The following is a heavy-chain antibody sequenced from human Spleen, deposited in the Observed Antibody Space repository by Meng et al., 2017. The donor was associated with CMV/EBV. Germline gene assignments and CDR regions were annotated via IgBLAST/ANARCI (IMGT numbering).Heavy chain of an antibody. V-gene: IGHV4-39*07. J-gene: IGHJ4*02. CDR2: IYYSGST. D-gene: IGHD3-9*01. CDR1: GGSISSSSYY. CDR3: ARVGRRYFDRYYFDY. Sequence: GSLRLSCTVSGGSISSSSYYWGWIRQPPGKGLEWIGSIYYSGSTYYNPSLKSRVTISVDTSKNQFSLKLSSVTAADTAVYYCARVGRRYFDRYYFDYWGQGTLVTVSS.